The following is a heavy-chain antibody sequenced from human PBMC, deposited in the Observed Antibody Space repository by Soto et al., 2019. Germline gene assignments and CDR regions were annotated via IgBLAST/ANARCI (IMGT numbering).Heavy chain of an antibody. CDR2: INPNSGGT. CDR1: GYTFTGYY. J-gene: IGHJ6*02. Sequence: QVQLVQSGAEVKKPGASVKVSCKASGYTFTGYYMHWVRQAPGQGLEWMGWINPNSGGTNYAQKFQGWVTITRATSISTAYMELSRLRSDDTAVYYCARSIAAAGTRLYYYYGMDVWGQGTTVTVSS. D-gene: IGHD6-13*01. CDR3: ARSIAAAGTRLYYYYGMDV. V-gene: IGHV1-2*04.